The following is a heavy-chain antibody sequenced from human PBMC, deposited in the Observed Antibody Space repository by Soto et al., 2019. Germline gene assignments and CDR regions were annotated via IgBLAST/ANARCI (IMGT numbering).Heavy chain of an antibody. CDR3: ARDTGYCSGGSCYIGDYYYGMDV. D-gene: IGHD2-15*01. J-gene: IGHJ6*02. CDR1: GFTFSSYW. V-gene: IGHV3-74*01. CDR2: INSDGSST. Sequence: GGSLRLSCAASGFTFSSYWMHWVRQAPGKGLVWVSRINSDGSSTSYADSVKGRFTISRDNAKNTLYLQMNSLGAEDTAVYYCARDTGYCSGGSCYIGDYYYGMDVWGQGTTVTVSS.